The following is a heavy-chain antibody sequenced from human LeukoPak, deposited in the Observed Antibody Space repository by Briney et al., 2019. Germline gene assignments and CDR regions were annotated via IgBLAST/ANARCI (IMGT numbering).Heavy chain of an antibody. CDR2: IWYDGSNK. CDR1: GFTFSSYG. Sequence: PGRSLRLFCAASGFTFSSYGMHWVRQAPGKGLEWVAVIWYDGSNKYYADSVKVRFTIYRDNSKNTLYLQMNSLRAEDTAVYYCARSREALDYWGQGTLVTVSS. CDR3: ARSREALDY. D-gene: IGHD6-6*01. V-gene: IGHV3-33*01. J-gene: IGHJ4*02.